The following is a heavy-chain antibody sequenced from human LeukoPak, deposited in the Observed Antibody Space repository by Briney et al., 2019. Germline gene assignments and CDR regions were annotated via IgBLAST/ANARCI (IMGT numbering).Heavy chain of an antibody. V-gene: IGHV1-8*03. D-gene: IGHD6-19*01. CDR2: MNPNSGNT. J-gene: IGHJ6*03. CDR1: GYTFTNYD. Sequence: ASVKVSCKASGYTFTNYDINWVRQAPGQGLEWMGWMNPNSGNTGYAQKFQGRVTITRDTSISTAYRELSSLRSEDTAVYYCARAPQWLGHYYYMHVWGRGTTVTVSS. CDR3: ARAPQWLGHYYYMHV.